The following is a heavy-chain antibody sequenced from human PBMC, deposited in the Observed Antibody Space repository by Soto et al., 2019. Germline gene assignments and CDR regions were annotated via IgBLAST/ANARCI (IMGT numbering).Heavy chain of an antibody. CDR1: GGSVSIGDYL. CDR2: IHDSGNT. V-gene: IGHV4-30-4*01. J-gene: IGHJ5*02. CDR3: ARARGGDSGDYASLFDR. D-gene: IGHD4-17*01. Sequence: VQLQESGPGLVTPSQTLSLTCTVFGGSVSIGDYLWSWIRQRPGKDLEWIGYIHDSGNTYYNPSLKSRGNISLDTSKNQFSLKVTSMTGADTAVYFCARARGGDSGDYASLFDRWGQGNLVTVSS.